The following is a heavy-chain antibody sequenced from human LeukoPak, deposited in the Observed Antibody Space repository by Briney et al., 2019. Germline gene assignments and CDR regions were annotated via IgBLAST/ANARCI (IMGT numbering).Heavy chain of an antibody. Sequence: SETLSLTCTVSGGSISSYYWSWIRQPPGKGLDWIGYIYYSGSTNYNPSLKSRVTISVDTSKNQFSLKLSSVTAADTAVYYCARDNPYYDILTGYPGPYFDYWGQGTLVTVSS. V-gene: IGHV4-59*01. J-gene: IGHJ4*02. CDR2: IYYSGST. D-gene: IGHD3-9*01. CDR1: GGSISSYY. CDR3: ARDNPYYDILTGYPGPYFDY.